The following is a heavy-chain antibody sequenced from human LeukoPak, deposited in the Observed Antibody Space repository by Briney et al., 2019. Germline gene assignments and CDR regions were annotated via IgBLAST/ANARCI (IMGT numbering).Heavy chain of an antibody. CDR3: ARAPSGSGTYDFDY. D-gene: IGHD1-26*01. J-gene: IGHJ4*02. V-gene: IGHV4-34*01. CDR2: INHSGST. CDR1: GGSFSGYY. Sequence: PSETLSLTCAVYGGSFSGYYWSWIRQPPGKGLEWIGEINHSGSTNYNPSLKSRVTISVDTSKNQFSLKLSSVTAADTAVYFCARAPSGSGTYDFDYWGQGTLVTVSS.